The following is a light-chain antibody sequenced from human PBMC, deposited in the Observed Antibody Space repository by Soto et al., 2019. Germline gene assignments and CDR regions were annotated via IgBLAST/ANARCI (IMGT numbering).Light chain of an antibody. CDR3: QQYNLGPPQLT. Sequence: EKVMTKSPATLAVSQGESATLSCRARQRVNRNLAWDQEKPGQTPRLLIYGASTRAAGVPVRFSGSGSGTDFNLPISSLQSEDFVIYYFQQYNLGPPQLTFG. CDR1: QRVNRN. J-gene: IGKJ4*02. V-gene: IGKV3-15*01. CDR2: GAS.